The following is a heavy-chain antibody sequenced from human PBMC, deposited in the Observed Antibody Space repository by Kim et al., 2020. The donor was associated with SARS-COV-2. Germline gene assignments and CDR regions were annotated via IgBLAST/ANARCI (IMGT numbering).Heavy chain of an antibody. CDR1: GFSFSGYS. D-gene: IGHD3-3*01. CDR3: ARTISGDF. CDR2: ITGGGDTT. J-gene: IGHJ4*02. V-gene: IGHV3-23*01. Sequence: GGSLRLSCAASGFSFSGYSMSWVRQAPGKGLEWVAYITGGGDTTDYADSVKGRFTISRDNSKNTVYLQMDSLRVEDTGNYYCARTISGDFWGQGTLVTVSS.